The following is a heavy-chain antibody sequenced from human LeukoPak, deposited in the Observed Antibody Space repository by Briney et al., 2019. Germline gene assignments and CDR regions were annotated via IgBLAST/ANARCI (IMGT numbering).Heavy chain of an antibody. V-gene: IGHV3-48*04. CDR1: GFSLSSFN. Sequence: GGSLRLSCVASGFSLSSFNMNWVRQAPGKGLEWVSYISSSGSTIYYADSVKGRFTISRDNAKNSLYLQMNSLRAEDTAVYYCARHELPFAPDVPSSYWGQGTLVTVSS. D-gene: IGHD1-7*01. CDR2: ISSSGSTI. J-gene: IGHJ4*02. CDR3: ARHELPFAPDVPSSY.